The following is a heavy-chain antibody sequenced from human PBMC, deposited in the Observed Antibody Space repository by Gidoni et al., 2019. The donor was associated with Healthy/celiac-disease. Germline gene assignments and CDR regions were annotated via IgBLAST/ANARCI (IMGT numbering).Heavy chain of an antibody. V-gene: IGHV4-34*01. D-gene: IGHD6-13*01. CDR3: ARAGYSSSWYPNWFDP. CDR1: GGFFSGYY. CDR2: INHSGST. Sequence: QVQLQQWGAGLLKPSETLSLHCAVYGGFFSGYYWSWIRQPPGKGLEWIGEINHSGSTNYNPSLKSRVTISVDTSKNQFSLKLSSVTAADTAVYYCARAGYSSSWYPNWFDPWGQGTLVTVSS. J-gene: IGHJ5*02.